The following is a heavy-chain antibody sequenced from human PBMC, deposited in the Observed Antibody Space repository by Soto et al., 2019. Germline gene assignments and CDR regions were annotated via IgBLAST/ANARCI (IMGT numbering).Heavy chain of an antibody. CDR2: ISAYNGNT. J-gene: IGHJ4*02. Sequence: AAVKVSCTASGYTFTSYGISWVRQAPGQGLEWMGWISAYNGNTNYAQKLQGRVTMTTDTSTSTAYMELRSLRSDDTAVYYCASAPKYCGSDCSHDYWGQGTLVTVSS. D-gene: IGHD2-21*02. V-gene: IGHV1-18*04. CDR1: GYTFTSYG. CDR3: ASAPKYCGSDCSHDY.